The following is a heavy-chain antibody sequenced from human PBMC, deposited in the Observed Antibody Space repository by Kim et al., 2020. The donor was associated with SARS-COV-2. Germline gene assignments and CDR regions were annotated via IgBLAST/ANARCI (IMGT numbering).Heavy chain of an antibody. Sequence: GGSLRLSCAASGFTFSSYAMSWVRQAPGKGLEWVSAISGSGGSTYYADSVKGRFTISRDNSKNTLYLQMNSLRAEDTAVYYCAKDRNDWDSSSPVNWFDPWGQGTLVTVSS. J-gene: IGHJ5*02. CDR1: GFTFSSYA. CDR2: ISGSGGST. V-gene: IGHV3-23*01. CDR3: AKDRNDWDSSSPVNWFDP. D-gene: IGHD6-13*01.